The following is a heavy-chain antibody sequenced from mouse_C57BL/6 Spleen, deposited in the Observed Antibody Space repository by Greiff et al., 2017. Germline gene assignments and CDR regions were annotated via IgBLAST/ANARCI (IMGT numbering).Heavy chain of an antibody. D-gene: IGHD2-4*01. V-gene: IGHV5-9-1*02. CDR2: ISSGGDYI. J-gene: IGHJ2*01. Sequence: EVKLVESGEGLVKPGGSLKLSCAASGFTFSSYAMSWVRQTPEKRLEWVAYISSGGDYIYYADTVKGRFTLSRDNARNTLYLQMSSLKSEDTAVYYCTREDDYVSDYWGQGTTLTVSS. CDR1: GFTFSSYA. CDR3: TREDDYVSDY.